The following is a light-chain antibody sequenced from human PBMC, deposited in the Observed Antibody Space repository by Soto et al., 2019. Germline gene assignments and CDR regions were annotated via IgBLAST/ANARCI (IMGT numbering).Light chain of an antibody. Sequence: QSVLTQPASVSGSPGQSITISCTGSSSDIGGYNYVSWYQQYPGKAPKLMIYEVSNRPSGISNRFSASKSGNTASLTISGLQAEDETDYYCSSYTNSDTGVFGGGTKVTVL. CDR1: SSDIGGYNY. CDR2: EVS. J-gene: IGLJ3*02. CDR3: SSYTNSDTGV. V-gene: IGLV2-14*01.